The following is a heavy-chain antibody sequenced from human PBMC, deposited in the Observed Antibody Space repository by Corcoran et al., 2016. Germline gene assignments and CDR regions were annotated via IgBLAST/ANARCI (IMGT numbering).Heavy chain of an antibody. V-gene: IGHV3-30*18. Sequence: QVQLVESGGGVVQPGRSLRLSCAASGFTFSNYGMHWVRQAPGKGLEWVALISYDGSNKFYADSVKGRFTISRDNSKNTLNLQMSSLRAEATAVYYCAKWTVVPAATYGMDVWGQGTTVIVSS. CDR1: GFTFSNYG. CDR3: AKWTVVPAATYGMDV. J-gene: IGHJ6*02. D-gene: IGHD2-2*01. CDR2: ISYDGSNK.